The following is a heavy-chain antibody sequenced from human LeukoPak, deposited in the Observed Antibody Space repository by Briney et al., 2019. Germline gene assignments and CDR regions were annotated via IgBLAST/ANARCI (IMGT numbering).Heavy chain of an antibody. D-gene: IGHD3-16*01. CDR3: AKDRGGSWLRAFDI. V-gene: IGHV3-23*01. Sequence: GGSLRLPCAASGSTFSSYAMSWVRQAPGKGLEWVSAISGSGGSTYYADSVKGRFTISRDNSKNTLYLQMNSLRAEDTAVYYCAKDRGGSWLRAFDIWGQGTMVTVSS. CDR2: ISGSGGST. J-gene: IGHJ3*02. CDR1: GSTFSSYA.